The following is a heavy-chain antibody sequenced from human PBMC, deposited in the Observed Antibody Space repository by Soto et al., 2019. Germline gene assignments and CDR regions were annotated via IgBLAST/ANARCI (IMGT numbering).Heavy chain of an antibody. CDR2: INPSGGST. CDR1: GYTFTSYG. J-gene: IGHJ4*02. D-gene: IGHD6-19*01. CDR3: ARGVSGEPIAVAGRVLDY. Sequence: GASVKVSCKASGYTFTSYGISWVRQAPGQGLEWMGIINPSGGSTSYAQKFQGRVTMTRDTSTSTVYMELSSLRSEDTAVYYCARGVSGEPIAVAGRVLDYWGQGTLVTVSS. V-gene: IGHV1-46*03.